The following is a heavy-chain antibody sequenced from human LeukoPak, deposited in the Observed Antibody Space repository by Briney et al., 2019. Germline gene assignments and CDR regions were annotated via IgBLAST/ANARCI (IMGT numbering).Heavy chain of an antibody. CDR2: ISGSGGST. D-gene: IGHD6-19*01. Sequence: GASLRLSCAASGSTFSSYAMSWVRQAPGKGLEWVSAISGSGGSTYYADSVKGRFTISRDNSKNTLFLQMNSLRAEDTAVYYCAKYSSGWSCLDYWGQGTLVTVSS. J-gene: IGHJ4*02. CDR1: GSTFSSYA. CDR3: AKYSSGWSCLDY. V-gene: IGHV3-23*01.